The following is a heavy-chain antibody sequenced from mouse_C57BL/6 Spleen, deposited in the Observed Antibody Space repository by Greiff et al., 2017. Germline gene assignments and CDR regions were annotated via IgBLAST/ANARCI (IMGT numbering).Heavy chain of an antibody. V-gene: IGHV5-9-1*02. J-gene: IGHJ4*01. CDR2: ISSGGDYI. Sequence: EVHLVESGEGLVKPGGSLKLSCAASGFTFSSYAMSWVRQTPEKRLEWVAYISSGGDYIYYADTVKGRFTISRDNARNTLYLQMSSLKSEDTAMYYCTRDLWGINYYGSSYRDAMDYWGQGTSVTVSS. D-gene: IGHD1-1*01. CDR1: GFTFSSYA. CDR3: TRDLWGINYYGSSYRDAMDY.